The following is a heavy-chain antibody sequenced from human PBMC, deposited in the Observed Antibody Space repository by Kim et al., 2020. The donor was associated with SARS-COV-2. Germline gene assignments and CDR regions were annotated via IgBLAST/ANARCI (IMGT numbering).Heavy chain of an antibody. CDR2: INHSGST. CDR1: GGSFSGYY. J-gene: IGHJ5*02. Sequence: SETLSLTCAVYGGSFSGYYWSWIRQPPGKGLEWIGEINHSGSTNYNPSLKSRVTISVDTSKNQFSLKLSSVTAADTAVYYCASILYCSSTSCPNWFDPWGQGTLVTVSS. V-gene: IGHV4-34*01. CDR3: ASILYCSSTSCPNWFDP. D-gene: IGHD2-2*01.